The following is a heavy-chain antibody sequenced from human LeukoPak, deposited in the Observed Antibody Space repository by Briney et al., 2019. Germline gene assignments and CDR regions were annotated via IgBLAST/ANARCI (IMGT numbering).Heavy chain of an antibody. CDR1: GFTFSGYE. Sequence: GGSLRLSCAASGFTFSGYEMNWVRQAPGKGLEWVSYISSSGSTIYYADSVKGRFTISRDNAKSSLYLQMNSLRAEDTAVYYCARETSCCSGGSCYPGGFDYWGQGTLVTVSS. CDR3: ARETSCCSGGSCYPGGFDY. V-gene: IGHV3-48*03. D-gene: IGHD2-15*01. CDR2: ISSSGSTI. J-gene: IGHJ4*02.